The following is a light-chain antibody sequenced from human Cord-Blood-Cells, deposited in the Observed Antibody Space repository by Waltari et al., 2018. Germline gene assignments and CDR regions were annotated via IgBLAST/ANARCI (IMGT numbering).Light chain of an antibody. CDR3: QQRSNWLT. CDR1: QSVSSY. J-gene: IGKJ4*01. Sequence: EMVLTQSPATLSLSPGERATLSCRASQSVSSYLAWYQQKPGQAPRLLIYDASNRATGIPARFSGSGSGTYFTLAISSLEPEDFAVYYCQQRSNWLTFGGGTKVEIK. CDR2: DAS. V-gene: IGKV3-11*01.